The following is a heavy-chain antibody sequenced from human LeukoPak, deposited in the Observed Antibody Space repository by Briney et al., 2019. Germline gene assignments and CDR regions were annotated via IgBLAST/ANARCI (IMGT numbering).Heavy chain of an antibody. Sequence: ETLSLTCAVYGGSFSGYYWSWVRQAPGKGLQWVSSISGSGDSTYYADSVKGRFTISRDNSKNTVYLQMNSLRAEDTAVYYCAKDYRLLWFGELVNHWGQGTLVTVSS. D-gene: IGHD3-10*01. V-gene: IGHV3-23*01. CDR3: AKDYRLLWFGELVNH. J-gene: IGHJ5*02. CDR1: GGSFSGYY. CDR2: ISGSGDST.